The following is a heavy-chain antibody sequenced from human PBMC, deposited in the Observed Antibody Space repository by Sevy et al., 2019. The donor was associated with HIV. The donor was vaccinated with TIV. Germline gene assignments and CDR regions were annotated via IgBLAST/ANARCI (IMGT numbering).Heavy chain of an antibody. CDR3: ARAPSGSQGPGQYFHH. V-gene: IGHV1-18*01. Sequence: ASVKVFCKTSGYTFTSYIISWVRQAPGQGLEWMGRISAYNGDTKYAQKLQGRVTMTTDTSTSTAYMELRSLKSDDTAVYYCARAPSGSQGPGQYFHHWGQGTLVTVSS. D-gene: IGHD1-26*01. CDR2: ISAYNGDT. J-gene: IGHJ1*01. CDR1: GYTFTSYI.